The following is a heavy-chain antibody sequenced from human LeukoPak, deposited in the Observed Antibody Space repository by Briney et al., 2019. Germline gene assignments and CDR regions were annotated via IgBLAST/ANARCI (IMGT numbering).Heavy chain of an antibody. CDR2: IYPGDSDT. CDR1: GYSFTSYW. J-gene: IGHJ6*04. Sequence: GESLKISCKGSGYSFTSYWIGWVRQMPGKGLEWMGIIYPGDSDTRYSPSFQGQVTISADKSISTAYLQWSSLKASDTAMYYCARLLGYCSSTSCYPPYYYGMDVWGKGTTVTVSS. CDR3: ARLLGYCSSTSCYPPYYYGMDV. V-gene: IGHV5-51*01. D-gene: IGHD2-2*01.